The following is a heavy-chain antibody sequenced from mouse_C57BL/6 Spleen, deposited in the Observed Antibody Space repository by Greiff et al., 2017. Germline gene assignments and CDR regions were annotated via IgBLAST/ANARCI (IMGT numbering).Heavy chain of an antibody. CDR3: ARDERGSSPFAY. V-gene: IGHV1-82*01. J-gene: IGHJ3*01. CDR1: GYAFSSSW. CDR2: IYPGDGDT. D-gene: IGHD1-1*01. Sequence: VQLQQSGPELVKPGASVKISCKASGYAFSSSWMNWVKQRPGKGLEWIGRIYPGDGDTNYNGKFKGKATLTADKSSSTAYMQLSSLTSEDSAVYFCARDERGSSPFAYWGQGTLVTVSA.